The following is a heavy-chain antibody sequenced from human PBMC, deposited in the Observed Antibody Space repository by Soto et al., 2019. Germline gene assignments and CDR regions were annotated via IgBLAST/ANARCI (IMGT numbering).Heavy chain of an antibody. CDR3: ERHYSSGSRNWFDP. Sequence: ETLSLTCSVSGGSINSSSYFWGWVRQPPGKGLEWIGSIYYSGSTYYNPSLRSRVTISVDTSKNQFSLKLSSVTAADTAMFYCERHYSSGSRNWFDPWGQGTLVTVSS. V-gene: IGHV4-39*01. J-gene: IGHJ5*02. CDR1: GGSINSSSYF. D-gene: IGHD6-19*01. CDR2: IYYSGST.